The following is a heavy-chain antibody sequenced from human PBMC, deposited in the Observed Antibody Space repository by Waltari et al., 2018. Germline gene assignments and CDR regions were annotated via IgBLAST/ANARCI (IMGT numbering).Heavy chain of an antibody. J-gene: IGHJ6*02. CDR1: GFSLSNARMG. D-gene: IGHD5-12*01. CDR2: IFSNDEK. CDR3: ARARRDGYNDYYYYGMDV. V-gene: IGHV2-26*01. Sequence: QVTLKESGPVLVKPTETLTLTCTVSGFSLSNARMGVSWIRQPPGKALEWLAHIFSNDEKSYSTSLKSRLTISKDTSKSQVVLTMTNMDPVDTATYYCARARRDGYNDYYYYGMDVWGRGTTVTVSS.